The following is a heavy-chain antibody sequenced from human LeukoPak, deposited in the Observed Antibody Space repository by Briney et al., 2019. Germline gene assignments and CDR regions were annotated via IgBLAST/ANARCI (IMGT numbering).Heavy chain of an antibody. CDR3: ARGPGVVTGGIQSTDAFDI. D-gene: IGHD4-23*01. J-gene: IGHJ3*02. CDR2: INPNSGGT. CDR1: GYTFTGYY. Sequence: ASVKVSCKASGYTFTGYYMHWVRQAPGQGLEWMGWINPNSGGTNYAQKFQGRVTVTRDTSISTAYMELSRLRSDDTAVYYCARGPGVVTGGIQSTDAFDIWGQGTVVTVSS. V-gene: IGHV1-2*02.